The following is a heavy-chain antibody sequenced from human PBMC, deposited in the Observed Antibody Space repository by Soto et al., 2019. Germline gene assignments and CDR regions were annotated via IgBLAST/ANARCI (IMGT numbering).Heavy chain of an antibody. J-gene: IGHJ6*02. V-gene: IGHV2-5*02. CDR2: IYWDDDE. CDR3: VRNLRYYGGDYYYVMDA. CDR1: GFSLNTGGVG. Sequence: ITLKESGPTLVKPTQTLTLTCTFSGFSLNTGGVGVCWVSQPRGKAMEWLALIYWDDDERYRPSLRSRLNITKDTINNQVVLTMTNMDPEDTATDYCVRNLRYYGGDYYYVMDAWGQGTTVTVSS. D-gene: IGHD3-10*01.